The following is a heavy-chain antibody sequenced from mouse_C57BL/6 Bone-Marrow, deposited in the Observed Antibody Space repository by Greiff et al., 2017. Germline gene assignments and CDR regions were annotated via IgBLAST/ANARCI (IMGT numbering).Heavy chain of an antibody. Sequence: EVKLVESGGGLVQPKGSLKLSCAASGFSFNTYAMNWVRQAPGKGLEWVARIRSKSNNYATYYADSVKDRVTISRDDSESMLYLQMNNLKAEDTAMYYCVGTGTFDDWGQGTTLTVSS. V-gene: IGHV10-1*01. CDR2: IRSKSNNYAT. J-gene: IGHJ2*01. CDR3: VGTGTFDD. D-gene: IGHD4-1*01. CDR1: GFSFNTYA.